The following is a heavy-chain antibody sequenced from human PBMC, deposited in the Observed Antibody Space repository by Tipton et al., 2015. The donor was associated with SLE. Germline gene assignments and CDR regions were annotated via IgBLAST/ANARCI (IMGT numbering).Heavy chain of an antibody. CDR3: AKDYNHDNADYN. V-gene: IGHV4-31*03. J-gene: IGHJ4*02. CDR1: GGSISSGGYY. D-gene: IGHD4-17*01. Sequence: LRLSCTVSGGSISSGGYYWTGSRQLQGKGLDWIGYIYYSGNTYYNPTLGSRLTISVDKSKNQFSLKLSSVTVADPAVYYCAKDYNHDNADYNWGQGTLVIVSS. CDR2: IYYSGNT.